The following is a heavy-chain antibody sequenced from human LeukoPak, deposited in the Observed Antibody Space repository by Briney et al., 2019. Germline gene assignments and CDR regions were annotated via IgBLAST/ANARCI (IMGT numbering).Heavy chain of an antibody. V-gene: IGHV5-51*01. CDR1: GSSFTSYW. Sequence: GESLKFSCKGSGSSFTSYWIGWVRQMPGKGLEWMGIIYPGDSDTRYSPSFQGQVTISADKSISTAYLQWSSLRASDTAMYYCASVIVEMATISLIDYWRQGTLGTVTS. D-gene: IGHD5-24*01. J-gene: IGHJ4*02. CDR3: ASVIVEMATISLIDY. CDR2: IYPGDSDT.